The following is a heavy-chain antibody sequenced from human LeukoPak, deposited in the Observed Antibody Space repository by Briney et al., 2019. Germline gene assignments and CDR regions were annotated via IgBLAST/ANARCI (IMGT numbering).Heavy chain of an antibody. CDR1: GFTFSSYG. J-gene: IGHJ4*02. CDR2: IWYDGSNK. D-gene: IGHD3-3*01. V-gene: IGHV3-33*01. Sequence: GGSLRLSCAASGFTFSSYGMHWVRQAPGKGLEWVAVIWYDGSNKYYADSVKGRFTISRDNSKNTLYLQMNSLRAEDTAVYYCAREDTSYYDFWSGYYVRGFDYWGQGTLVTVSS. CDR3: AREDTSYYDFWSGYYVRGFDY.